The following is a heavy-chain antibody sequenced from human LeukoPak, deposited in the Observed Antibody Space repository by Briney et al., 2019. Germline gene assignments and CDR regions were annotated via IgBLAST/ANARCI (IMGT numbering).Heavy chain of an antibody. J-gene: IGHJ4*02. V-gene: IGHV3-48*01. CDR2: ISSSSSTI. CDR1: GFTFSSYS. CDR3: ARDYSSSSSILDY. D-gene: IGHD6-6*01. Sequence: GGSLRLSCAASGFTFSSYSMNWVRQAPGKGLEWVSYISSSSSTIYYADSVKGRFTISRDNAKNSLYLQMNSLRAEDTAVYYCARDYSSSSSILDYWGQGTLVTVSS.